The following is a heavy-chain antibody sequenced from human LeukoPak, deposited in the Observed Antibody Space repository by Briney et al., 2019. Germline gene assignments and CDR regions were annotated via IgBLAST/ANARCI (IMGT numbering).Heavy chain of an antibody. CDR3: AKDRVWGDFWSGYYTSYYYYYYMDV. CDR2: ISGSGGST. D-gene: IGHD3-3*01. Sequence: GGSLRLSCAASGFTFSSYAMGWVRQAPGKGLEWVSTISGSGGSTYYADSVKGRFTISRDNSKNTLYLQMNSLRAEDTAVYYCAKDRVWGDFWSGYYTSYYYYYYMDVWGKGTTVTVSS. V-gene: IGHV3-23*01. J-gene: IGHJ6*03. CDR1: GFTFSSYA.